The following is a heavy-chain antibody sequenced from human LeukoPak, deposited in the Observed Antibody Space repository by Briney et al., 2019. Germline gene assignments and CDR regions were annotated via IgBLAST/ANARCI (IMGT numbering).Heavy chain of an antibody. CDR1: GFTFNHYA. D-gene: IGHD4-11*01. V-gene: IGHV3-33*06. CDR3: AKDAQRGFDYSNSLYY. J-gene: IGHJ4*02. Sequence: PGRSLTLSCAATGFTFNHYAMHWVRQAPGKGLEWVAVIWSDATNRYYADSVKGRFTISRDDAGKTVYLQMSSLRPEDTGVYYCAKDAQRGFDYSNSLYYWGQGTPVTVST. CDR2: IWSDATNR.